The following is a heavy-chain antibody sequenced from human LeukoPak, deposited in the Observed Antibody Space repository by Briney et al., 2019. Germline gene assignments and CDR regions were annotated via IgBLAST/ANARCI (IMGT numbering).Heavy chain of an antibody. CDR3: AKDTRRWKTFYHDSSRLYYFDY. V-gene: IGHV3-30*02. CDR2: IHYDGSYK. D-gene: IGHD3-22*01. J-gene: IGHJ4*02. Sequence: GGSLRLSCAASGFTFSSYGMHWVRQAPGEGLEWVSFIHYDGSYKYYADSVKGRFTISRDNSKNTLYLQMISLRPEDTAVYYCAKDTRRWKTFYHDSSRLYYFDYWGQGTLVTVSS. CDR1: GFTFSSYG.